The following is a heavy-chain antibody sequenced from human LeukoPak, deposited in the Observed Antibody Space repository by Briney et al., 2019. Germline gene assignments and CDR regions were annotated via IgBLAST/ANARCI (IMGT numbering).Heavy chain of an antibody. Sequence: SETLSLTCAVSGASISGSGYYLGWIRQPPGKGLEWIGNIYYTGSTYYNASLKSRVTISVDTSKNQFSLKLSSVTAADTAVYYCARRVVGARRGALDFDYWGQGTLVTVSS. CDR3: ARRVVGARRGALDFDY. V-gene: IGHV4-39*07. J-gene: IGHJ4*02. D-gene: IGHD1-26*01. CDR2: IYYTGST. CDR1: GASISGSGYY.